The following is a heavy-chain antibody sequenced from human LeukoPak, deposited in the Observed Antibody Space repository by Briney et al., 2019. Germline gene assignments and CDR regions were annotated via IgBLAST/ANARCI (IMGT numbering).Heavy chain of an antibody. Sequence: YPGRSLRLSCAASGFTFDDYAMHWVRQAPGKGLEWVSGISWNSGSIGYADSVKGRFTISRDNAKNSLYLQMNSLRAEDTALYYCAKDKGIAVAGYFDYWGQGTLVTVSS. CDR1: GFTFDDYA. J-gene: IGHJ4*02. CDR3: AKDKGIAVAGYFDY. V-gene: IGHV3-9*01. D-gene: IGHD6-19*01. CDR2: ISWNSGSI.